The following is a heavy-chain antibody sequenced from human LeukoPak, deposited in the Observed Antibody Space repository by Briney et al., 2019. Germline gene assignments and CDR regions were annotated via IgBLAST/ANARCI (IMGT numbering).Heavy chain of an antibody. J-gene: IGHJ4*02. CDR2: ISGSGGNT. D-gene: IGHD3-10*01. CDR1: GLTFHDYG. V-gene: IGHV3-20*04. Sequence: GGSLRLSCAASGLTFHDYGMGWVRQAPGKGLEWVSGISGSGGNTGYADSVKGRFTISRDNAKNSVYMQMNSLRVEDTALYYCAGHYGSGTYVDQWGQGTLVTVSS. CDR3: AGHYGSGTYVDQ.